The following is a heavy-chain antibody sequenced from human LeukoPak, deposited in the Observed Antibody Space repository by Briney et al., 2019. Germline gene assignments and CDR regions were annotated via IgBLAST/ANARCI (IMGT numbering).Heavy chain of an antibody. J-gene: IGHJ3*02. CDR3: ARQTAGNDAFDI. V-gene: IGHV4-59*08. CDR1: GVSFSGYY. CDR2: IDYSGSA. D-gene: IGHD6-19*01. Sequence: PSESLTLPCAVYGVSFSGYYWSWIRQPPGKGLEWIAYIDYSGSASYNPSLKSRVSISIDTSKNQFSLMLSSVTAADTAVYYCARQTAGNDAFDIWGQGTMVTVSS.